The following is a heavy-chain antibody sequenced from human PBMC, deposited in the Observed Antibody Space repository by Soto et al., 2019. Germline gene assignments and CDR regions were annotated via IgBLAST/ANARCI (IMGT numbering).Heavy chain of an antibody. CDR2: IWYDGSNK. CDR1: GFTFSSYG. CDR3: ARDRGLWFGERAWPVGY. V-gene: IGHV3-33*01. Sequence: GGSLRLSCAASGFTFSSYGMHWVRQAPGKGLEWVAVIWYDGSNKYYADSVKGRFTISRDNSKNTLYLQMNSLRAEDTAVYYCARDRGLWFGERAWPVGYWGQGTLVTVSS. D-gene: IGHD3-10*01. J-gene: IGHJ4*02.